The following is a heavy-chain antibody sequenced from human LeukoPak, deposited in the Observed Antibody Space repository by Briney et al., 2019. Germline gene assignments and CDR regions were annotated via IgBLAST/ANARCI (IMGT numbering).Heavy chain of an antibody. Sequence: PSQTLSLTCTVSGGSISSGDYYWSWIRQPPGKGLEWIGYIYYSGSTYYNPSLKSRVTISVDTSKNQFSLKLSSVTAADTAVYYCARAPHHYYYYGMDVWGQGTTVTVSS. CDR3: ARAPHHYYYYGMDV. CDR1: GGSISSGDYY. V-gene: IGHV4-30-4*01. CDR2: IYYSGST. J-gene: IGHJ6*02.